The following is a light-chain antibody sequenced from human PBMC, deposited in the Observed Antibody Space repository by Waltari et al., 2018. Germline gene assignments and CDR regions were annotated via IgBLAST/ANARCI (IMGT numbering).Light chain of an antibody. J-gene: IGLJ2*01. CDR1: NLGEMY. CDR3: QAWDSSVV. CDR2: QDS. V-gene: IGLV3-1*01. Sequence: SYELTQPPSVSVSPGQTASITCSGDNLGEMYACWYQQRPGQSPVLVIYQDSKRPSGIPDRLSGSNSGNTATLTISGTQAMDEADYYCQAWDSSVVFGGGTKLTVL.